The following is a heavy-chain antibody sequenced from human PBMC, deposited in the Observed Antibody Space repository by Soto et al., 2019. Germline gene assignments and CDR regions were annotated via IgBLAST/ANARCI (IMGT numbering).Heavy chain of an antibody. CDR2: INDSGTT. V-gene: IGHV4-34*01. Sequence: SETLSLTCAIYGLSFSGFCWSWIRQPTGKGLEWIGEINDSGTTNYNPSLKSRVTISADTSKTHFSLRLTSVTAADTAVYYCARETSQNVYSHYVMDVWGQGTTVTVSS. CDR3: ARETSQNVYSHYVMDV. CDR1: GLSFSGFC. J-gene: IGHJ6*02.